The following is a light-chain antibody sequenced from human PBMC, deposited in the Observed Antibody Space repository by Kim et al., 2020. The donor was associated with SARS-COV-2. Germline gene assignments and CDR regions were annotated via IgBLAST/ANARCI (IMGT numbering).Light chain of an antibody. Sequence: VSPGQTASITCSGDKLGDKYACWYQQKPGQSPVLVIYQDSKRPSGIPERFSGSNSGNTATLTISGTQAMDEANYYCQAWDSSTFVVFGGGTQLTVL. CDR3: QAWDSSTFVV. CDR2: QDS. J-gene: IGLJ2*01. V-gene: IGLV3-1*01. CDR1: KLGDKY.